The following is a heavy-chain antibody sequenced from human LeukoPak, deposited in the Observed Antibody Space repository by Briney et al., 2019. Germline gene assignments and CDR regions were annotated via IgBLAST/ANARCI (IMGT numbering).Heavy chain of an antibody. Sequence: SQTLSLTCAISGDSVSSNSAAWNCIRQSPSRGLEGLGRTYYRSKWYNDYAVSVKSRITSPPDTSQNQSPLQPNSVTPEDPAVYYCARARGYGDSAYWGQRTLVTVSS. CDR1: GDSVSSNSAA. D-gene: IGHD4-17*01. CDR3: ARARGYGDSAY. CDR2: TYYRSKWYN. V-gene: IGHV6-1*01. J-gene: IGHJ4*02.